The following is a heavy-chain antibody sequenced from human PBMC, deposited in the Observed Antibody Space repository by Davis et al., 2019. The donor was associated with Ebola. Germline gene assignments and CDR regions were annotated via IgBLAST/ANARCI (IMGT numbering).Heavy chain of an antibody. D-gene: IGHD3-16*01. J-gene: IGHJ3*02. CDR3: ARAFDAPEVAFDI. Sequence: PSETLSLTCAVYGGSFSGHNWSWIRQPPGKGLEWIGEINHSGSTNYNPSLQSRVTISVDTSKNQFSLKLSSVTAADTAVYYCARAFDAPEVAFDIWGQGTMVTVSS. V-gene: IGHV4-34*01. CDR1: GGSFSGHN. CDR2: INHSGST.